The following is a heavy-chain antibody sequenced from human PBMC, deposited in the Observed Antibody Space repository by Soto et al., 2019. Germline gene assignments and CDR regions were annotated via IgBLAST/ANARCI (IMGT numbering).Heavy chain of an antibody. CDR1: SGSISSSNW. D-gene: IGHD2-15*01. Sequence: SETLSLTCAVSSGSISSSNWWSWVRQPPGKGLEWIGEIYHSRSTNYNPSLKSRVTISVDKSKNQFSLKLSSVTAADTAVYYCARSAVVVDYYYMDVWGKGTTVTVSS. CDR2: IYHSRST. V-gene: IGHV4-4*02. CDR3: ARSAVVVDYYYMDV. J-gene: IGHJ6*03.